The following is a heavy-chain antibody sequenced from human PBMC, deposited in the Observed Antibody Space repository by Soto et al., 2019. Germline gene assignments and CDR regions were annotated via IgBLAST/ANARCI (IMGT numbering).Heavy chain of an antibody. Sequence: GRSLRLSCAASGFTFSDYYMSWIRQAPGKGLEWVSYISSSGSTIYYADSVKGRFTISRDNAKNSLYLQMNSLRAEDTAVYYCARLSAFKGYNWKDAIDYWGQGNLVTVS. D-gene: IGHD1-20*01. CDR3: ARLSAFKGYNWKDAIDY. CDR2: ISSSGSTI. CDR1: GFTFSDYY. J-gene: IGHJ4*02. V-gene: IGHV3-11*01.